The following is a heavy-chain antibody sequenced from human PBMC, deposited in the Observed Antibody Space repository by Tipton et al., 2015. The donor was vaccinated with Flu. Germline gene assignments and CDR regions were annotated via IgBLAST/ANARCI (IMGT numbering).Heavy chain of an antibody. Sequence: QLVQSGAEVKKPGESLKISCKTSGYNFRTYWMGWVRQMPGKGLEWMGIIYPSDSETKYSPSFQGRVTISADKSLTTTFLQWSSLKASDTAMYYCVSLTPPHDLDNWGAWGQGTLVTVSS. D-gene: IGHD3-16*01. J-gene: IGHJ5*02. V-gene: IGHV5-51*01. CDR3: VSLTPPHDLDNWGA. CDR2: IYPSDSET. CDR1: GYNFRTYW.